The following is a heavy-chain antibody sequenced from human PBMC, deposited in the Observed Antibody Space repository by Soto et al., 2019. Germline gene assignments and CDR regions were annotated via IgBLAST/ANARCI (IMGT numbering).Heavy chain of an antibody. J-gene: IGHJ4*02. V-gene: IGHV3-48*02. CDR3: ARVSNYYDSSANTGTDY. CDR2: ISSSSSTI. D-gene: IGHD3-22*01. CDR1: GFTFSSYS. Sequence: EVQLVESGGGLVQPGGSLRLSCAASGFTFSSYSMNWVRQAPGKGLEWVSYISSSSSTIYYADSVKGRFTISRDNAKNSLYLQMNSLRDEDTAVYYCARVSNYYDSSANTGTDYWGQGTLVTVSS.